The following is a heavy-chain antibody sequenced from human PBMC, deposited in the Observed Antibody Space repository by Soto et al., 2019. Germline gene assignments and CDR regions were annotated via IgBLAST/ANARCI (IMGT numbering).Heavy chain of an antibody. CDR3: ATRYCSSTSCYPWFDP. D-gene: IGHD2-2*01. J-gene: IGHJ5*02. CDR2: IYSGGST. CDR1: GFTVSSNY. Sequence: PGGSLRLSCAASGFTVSSNYMSWVRQAPGKGLEWVSVIYSGGSTYYADSVKGRFTISRDNSKNTLYLQMNSLRAEDTAVYYCATRYCSSTSCYPWFDPWGQGTLVTVSS. V-gene: IGHV3-53*01.